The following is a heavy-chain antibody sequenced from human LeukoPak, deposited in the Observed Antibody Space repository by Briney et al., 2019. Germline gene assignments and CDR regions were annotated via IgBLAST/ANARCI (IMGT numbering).Heavy chain of an antibody. V-gene: IGHV3-23*01. D-gene: IGHD3-10*01. CDR2: ISGNGGST. J-gene: IGHJ4*02. Sequence: QPGGSLRLSCAASGFTFNNYAMTWARQAPGKGLEWVSGISGNGGSTYYADSVKGRFTISRDNSKNSLYLQMNSLRAEDTAVYYCARILWSHPEDYWGQGTLVTVSS. CDR1: GFTFNNYA. CDR3: ARILWSHPEDY.